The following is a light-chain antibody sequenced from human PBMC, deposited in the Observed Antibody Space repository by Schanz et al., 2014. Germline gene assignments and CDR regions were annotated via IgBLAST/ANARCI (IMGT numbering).Light chain of an antibody. V-gene: IGLV1-44*01. CDR2: DSN. J-gene: IGLJ3*02. CDR3: AAWDDSLNGWV. CDR1: SSNIGSNT. Sequence: QSVLTQPPSASGTPGQRVTMSCSGSSSNIGSNTVNWYQQLPGTAPKLLISDSNQRPSGVPARFSGSKSGTSASLAISGLQSEDEADYYCAAWDDSLNGWVFGGGTKLTVL.